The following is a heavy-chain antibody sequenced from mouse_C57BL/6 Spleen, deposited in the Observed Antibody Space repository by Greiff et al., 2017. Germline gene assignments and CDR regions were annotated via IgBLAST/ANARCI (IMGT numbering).Heavy chain of an antibody. V-gene: IGHV5-17*01. Sequence: EVHLVESGGGLVKPGGSLKLSCAASGFTFSDYGMHWVRQAPGKGLEWVAYISSGSSTIYYADTVKGRFTISRDNATNTLFLQMTSLRSEDTAIYYCARRDYGNFDYWGQGTTLTVSS. CDR1: GFTFSDYG. CDR3: ARRDYGNFDY. J-gene: IGHJ2*01. D-gene: IGHD2-1*01. CDR2: ISSGSSTI.